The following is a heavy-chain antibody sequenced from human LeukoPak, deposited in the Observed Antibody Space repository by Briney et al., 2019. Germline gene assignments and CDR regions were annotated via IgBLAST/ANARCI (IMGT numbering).Heavy chain of an antibody. V-gene: IGHV4-59*08. Sequence: SETLSLTCTVSGGSISSYYWSWIRQPPGKGLEWIGYIYYSGSTNYNPSLKSRVTISVDTSKNQFPLKLSSVTAADTAVYYCARRSSDSSGYAWGQGTLVTVSS. CDR3: ARRSSDSSGYA. CDR1: GGSISSYY. CDR2: IYYSGST. D-gene: IGHD3-22*01. J-gene: IGHJ5*02.